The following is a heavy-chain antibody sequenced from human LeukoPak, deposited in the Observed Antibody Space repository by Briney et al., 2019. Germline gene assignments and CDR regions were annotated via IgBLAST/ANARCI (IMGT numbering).Heavy chain of an antibody. CDR3: AAGGGLHPFDY. CDR1: GYSISSGYY. J-gene: IGHJ4*02. D-gene: IGHD5-24*01. V-gene: IGHV4-38-2*01. Sequence: SESLSLTCAVSGYSISSGYYWGWSRQPPGEVLEWIGSIYHSGSTYYNPSLKSRVTISGDTSKNQFSLKLSSLTAADTAVYYCAAGGGLHPFDYWGQGTLVTVSS. CDR2: IYHSGST.